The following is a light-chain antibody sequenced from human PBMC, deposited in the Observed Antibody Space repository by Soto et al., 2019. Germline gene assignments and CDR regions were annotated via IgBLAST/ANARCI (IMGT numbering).Light chain of an antibody. CDR3: SSYAGSNNWV. CDR2: EVS. Sequence: QSALTQPPSASGSPGQSVTISCTGTSSDVGGYNFVSWYQQNPGKAPKLVIYEVSKRPSGVPDRFSGSKSGNTASLTVSGLQAEDEADDYCSSYAGSNNWVFGGGTKLTVL. J-gene: IGLJ3*02. CDR1: SSDVGGYNF. V-gene: IGLV2-8*01.